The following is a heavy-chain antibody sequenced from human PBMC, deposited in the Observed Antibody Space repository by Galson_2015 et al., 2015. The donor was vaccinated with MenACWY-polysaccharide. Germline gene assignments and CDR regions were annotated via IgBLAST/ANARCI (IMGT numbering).Heavy chain of an antibody. CDR3: ARADRNDGGRALDI. V-gene: IGHV3-33*01. J-gene: IGHJ3*02. Sequence: SLRLSCAASGFTFSNYGMHWVRQAPGKGLEWMAVIWYDESDEYYADSVKGRFTISRDNSKNALYLQMNSLRAEDTAVYYCARADRNDGGRALDIWGQGTMVIVSS. D-gene: IGHD1-1*01. CDR2: IWYDESDE. CDR1: GFTFSNYG.